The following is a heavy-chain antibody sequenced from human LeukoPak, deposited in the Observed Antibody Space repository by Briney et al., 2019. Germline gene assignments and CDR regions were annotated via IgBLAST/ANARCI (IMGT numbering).Heavy chain of an antibody. CDR2: IRYDGSNK. D-gene: IGHD2-8*01. Sequence: GGSLRLSCAASGFTFSSYEMNWVRQAPGKGLEWVAFIRYDGSNKYYADSVKGRFTISRDNSKNTLYLQMNSLRAEDTAVYYCARADQWGPFDYWGQGTLVTVSS. V-gene: IGHV3-30*02. CDR3: ARADQWGPFDY. J-gene: IGHJ4*02. CDR1: GFTFSSYE.